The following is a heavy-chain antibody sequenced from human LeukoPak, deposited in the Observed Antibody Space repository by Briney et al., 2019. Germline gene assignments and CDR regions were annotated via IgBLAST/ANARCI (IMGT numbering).Heavy chain of an antibody. V-gene: IGHV3-20*04. D-gene: IGHD3-22*01. CDR1: GFTFDDYG. CDR3: ARKNYYDSSGYYSD. CDR2: INWNGGSA. Sequence: GGSLRLSCAASGFTFDDYGMSWVRQAPGKGLEWVSGINWNGGSAGYADSVKGRFTISRDNAKNSLYLQMNSLRAEDTALYYCARKNYYDSSGYYSDWGQGTLVTVSS. J-gene: IGHJ4*02.